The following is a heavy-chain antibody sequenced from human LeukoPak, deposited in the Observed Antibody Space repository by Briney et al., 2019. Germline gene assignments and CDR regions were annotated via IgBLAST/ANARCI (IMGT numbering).Heavy chain of an antibody. D-gene: IGHD2-21*01. J-gene: IGHJ1*01. Sequence: SETLSLTCAVFGGSFRGYYWSWIRQPPGKGLEWIGEINHSGSTYYKPSLKSRVTISLDTSKNQFSLKLSSVTAADTAVYHCSRRSGGSDYQGYFQHWGQGTLVTVSS. CDR2: INHSGST. CDR3: SRRSGGSDYQGYFQH. CDR1: GGSFRGYY. V-gene: IGHV4-34*01.